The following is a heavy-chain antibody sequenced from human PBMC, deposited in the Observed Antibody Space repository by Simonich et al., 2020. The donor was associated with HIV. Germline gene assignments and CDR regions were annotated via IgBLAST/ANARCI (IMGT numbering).Heavy chain of an antibody. J-gene: IGHJ3*02. CDR2: ISGSGGST. D-gene: IGHD3-22*01. Sequence: RGLEWVSAISGSGGSTYYADSVKGRFTISRDNSKNTLYLQMNSLSAEDTAVYYCAKTGSDYCDSSGFKGCDAFDIWGQGTMVTVSS. CDR3: AKTGSDYCDSSGFKGCDAFDI. V-gene: IGHV3-23*01.